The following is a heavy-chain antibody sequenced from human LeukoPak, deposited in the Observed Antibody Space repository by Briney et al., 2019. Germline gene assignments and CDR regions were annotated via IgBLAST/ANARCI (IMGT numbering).Heavy chain of an antibody. CDR1: GGTFNSYA. D-gene: IGHD1-26*01. Sequence: SVKVSCKASGGTFNSYAISWVRQAPGQGLEWMGGIIPMSDTANYPQKFRGRLTITADIPTSTAYMELSSLRSEDTAVYYCAREDDTGRYMGDDAFDIWGQGTMVTVSS. V-gene: IGHV1-69*06. CDR3: AREDDTGRYMGDDAFDI. J-gene: IGHJ3*02. CDR2: IIPMSDTA.